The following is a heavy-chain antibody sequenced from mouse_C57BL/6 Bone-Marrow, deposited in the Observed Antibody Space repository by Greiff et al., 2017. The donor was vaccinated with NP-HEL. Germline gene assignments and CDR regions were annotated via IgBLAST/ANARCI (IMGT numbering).Heavy chain of an antibody. CDR2: IDPSDSYT. D-gene: IGHD4-1*01. CDR3: APLTVYYFDY. CDR1: GYTFTSYW. Sequence: VQLQQPGAELVMPGASVKLSCKASGYTFTSYWMHWVKQRPGQGLEWIGEIDPSDSYTNYNQKFKGKATLTVDKSSSTAYMQLSSLTSEDSAVYYCAPLTVYYFDYWGQGTTLTVSS. V-gene: IGHV1-69*01. J-gene: IGHJ2*01.